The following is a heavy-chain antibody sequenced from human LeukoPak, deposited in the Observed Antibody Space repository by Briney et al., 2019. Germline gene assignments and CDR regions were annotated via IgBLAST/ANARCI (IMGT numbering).Heavy chain of an antibody. J-gene: IGHJ6*02. V-gene: IGHV3-53*01. CDR1: GFTVSSNY. Sequence: GGSLRLSCAASGFTVSSNYMSWVRQAPGKGLEWVSVIYSGGSTYYADSVKGRFTISRDNSKNTLYLQMNSLRAEDTAVYYCAREDYYYGMDVWGQGTTVTVSS. CDR3: AREDYYYGMDV. CDR2: IYSGGST.